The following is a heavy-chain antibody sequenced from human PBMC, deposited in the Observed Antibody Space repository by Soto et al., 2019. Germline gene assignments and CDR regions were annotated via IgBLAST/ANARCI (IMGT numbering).Heavy chain of an antibody. V-gene: IGHV3-73*01. J-gene: IGHJ6*03. CDR3: GSTVTTRGGDYYYYYYMDV. D-gene: IGHD4-17*01. CDR1: GFTFSGSA. CDR2: IRSKANSYAT. Sequence: PGGSLRLSCAASGFTFSGSAMHWVRQASGKGLEWVGRIRSKANSYATAYAASVKGRFTISRDDSKNTAYLQMNSLKTEDTAVYYCGSTVTTRGGDYYYYYYMDVWGKGTTVTVSS.